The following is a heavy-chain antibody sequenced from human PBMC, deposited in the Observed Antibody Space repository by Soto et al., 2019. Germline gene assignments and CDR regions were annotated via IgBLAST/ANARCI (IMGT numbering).Heavy chain of an antibody. CDR3: AHRQSSGWNYLDY. J-gene: IGHJ4*02. CDR2: IYWDDDK. V-gene: IGHV2-5*02. D-gene: IGHD6-19*01. Sequence: QITLKESGPTLVKPTQTLTLTCTFSGFSLSATGVGVGWVRQPPGKALEWLGIIYWDDDKRFSPSLTSRLTXTXDXXKNQVVLTMTNMDPVDTATYYSAHRQSSGWNYLDYWGQGTLVTVSS. CDR1: GFSLSATGVG.